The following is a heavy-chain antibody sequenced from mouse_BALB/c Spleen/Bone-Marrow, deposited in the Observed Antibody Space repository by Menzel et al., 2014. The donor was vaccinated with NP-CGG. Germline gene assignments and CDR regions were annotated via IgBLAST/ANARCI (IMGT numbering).Heavy chain of an antibody. V-gene: IGHV7-3*02. Sequence: EVQLQQSGGGLVQPGSSLRLSCATSGFTFTDYYMNWVRQPPGKAPEWLGFIRNKANGYTTEFSASVKGRFTISRDNSQSILYLQMNTLRAEDSATYYCARYDGYSDNAMDYWGQGTSVTVSS. CDR1: GFTFTDYY. CDR2: IRNKANGYTT. CDR3: ARYDGYSDNAMDY. D-gene: IGHD2-3*01. J-gene: IGHJ4*01.